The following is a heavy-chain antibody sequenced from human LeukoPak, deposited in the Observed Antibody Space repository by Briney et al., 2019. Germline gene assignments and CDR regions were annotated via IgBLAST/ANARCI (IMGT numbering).Heavy chain of an antibody. J-gene: IGHJ4*02. CDR2: ISYDGSNK. V-gene: IGHV3-30*18. Sequence: GRSLRLSCAASGFTFSSYGMHWVRQAPGKGLEWVAVISYDGSNKYYADSVKGRFTISRDNSKNTLYLQMNSLRAEDTAVYYCAKDNPFLLSGIAAAGAMDHWGQGTLVTVSS. CDR1: GFTFSSYG. D-gene: IGHD6-13*01. CDR3: AKDNPFLLSGIAAAGAMDH.